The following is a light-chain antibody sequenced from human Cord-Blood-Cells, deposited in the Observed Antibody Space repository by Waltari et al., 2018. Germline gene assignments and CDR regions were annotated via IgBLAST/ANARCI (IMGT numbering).Light chain of an antibody. V-gene: IGKV1-39*01. CDR2: AAS. CDR1: QSISSY. CDR3: QQSYSRTT. J-gene: IGKJ1*01. Sequence: DIQMTQSPSSLSASVGDRVTITCRASQSISSYLNWYQQKPGKAPKLLIYAASSLQSGVPSRFSGSGSGTDFTLTISSLQPEDFATYYCQQSYSRTTFGQWTKVEIK.